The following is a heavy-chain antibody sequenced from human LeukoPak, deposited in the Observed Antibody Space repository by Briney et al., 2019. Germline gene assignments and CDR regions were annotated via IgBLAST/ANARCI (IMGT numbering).Heavy chain of an antibody. D-gene: IGHD3-10*01. J-gene: IGHJ3*02. CDR3: ARDYGSEENDAFDI. V-gene: IGHV4-31*03. CDR2: IYYSGST. CDR1: GGSISSGGYY. Sequence: RPSETLSLTCTVSGGSISSGGYYWRWIRQHPGKGLGWIVYIYYSGSTYYHPSLKSRVTISVDTSKNQFSLKLSSVTAADAAVYYCARDYGSEENDAFDIWGQGTMVTVSS.